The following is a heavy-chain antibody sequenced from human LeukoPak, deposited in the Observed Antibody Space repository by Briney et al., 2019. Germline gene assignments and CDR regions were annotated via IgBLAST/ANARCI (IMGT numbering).Heavy chain of an antibody. CDR3: ARGSSSALDY. V-gene: IGHV1-69*04. Sequence: SVKVSCKASGGTFSSYAISWVRQAPGQGLEWMGRIIPILGIANYAQKFQGRVTITADKSTSTAYMELRSLRSDDTAVYYCARGSSSALDYWGQGTLVTVSS. CDR1: GGTFSSYA. J-gene: IGHJ4*02. D-gene: IGHD6-6*01. CDR2: IIPILGIA.